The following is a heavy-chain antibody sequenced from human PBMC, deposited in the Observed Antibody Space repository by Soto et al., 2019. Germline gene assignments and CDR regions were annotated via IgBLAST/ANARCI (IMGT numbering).Heavy chain of an antibody. CDR2: IKQDGSEK. CDR3: AREYAGAMVKSRAFDI. D-gene: IGHD5-18*01. Sequence: GGSLRLSCAASGFTFSSYWMSWVRQAPGKGLEWVANIKQDGSEKYYVDSVKGRFTISRDNAKNSLYLQMNSLRAEDTAVYYCAREYAGAMVKSRAFDIWGQGTMVTVSS. CDR1: GFTFSSYW. V-gene: IGHV3-7*05. J-gene: IGHJ3*02.